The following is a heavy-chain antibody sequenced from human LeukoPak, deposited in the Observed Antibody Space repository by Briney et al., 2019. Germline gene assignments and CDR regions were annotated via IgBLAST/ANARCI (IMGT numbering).Heavy chain of an antibody. CDR2: IYYSGST. CDR1: GGSISSGDYY. CDR3: ARHETLSGDAFDI. D-gene: IGHD2/OR15-2a*01. Sequence: PSQTLSLTCTVSGGSISSGDYYWSWIRQPPGKGLEWIGYIYYSGSTYYNPSLKSRVTISVDTSKNQFSLKLSSVTAADTAVYYCARHETLSGDAFDIWGQGTMVTVSS. V-gene: IGHV4-30-4*01. J-gene: IGHJ3*02.